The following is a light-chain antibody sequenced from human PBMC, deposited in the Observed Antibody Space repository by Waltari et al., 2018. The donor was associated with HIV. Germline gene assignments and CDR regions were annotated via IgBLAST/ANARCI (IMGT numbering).Light chain of an antibody. CDR3: QHRSNRPL. CDR1: QSVSNY. V-gene: IGKV3-11*01. CDR2: DAS. J-gene: IGKJ5*01. Sequence: IVLTHSPATLSLSPGERATLSCMASQSVSNYLAWYQQKPGQAPRLLIFDASNRAAGIAARFSGSGSGTDFTRTISSLEPEDFAVYYCQHRSNRPLFGKGTRLEIK.